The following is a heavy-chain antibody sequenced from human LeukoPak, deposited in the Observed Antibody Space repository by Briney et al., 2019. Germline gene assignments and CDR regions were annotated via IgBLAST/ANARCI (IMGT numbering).Heavy chain of an antibody. V-gene: IGHV3-48*02. Sequence: PGGSLRLSCEASGFTFSTYTMNGVRQAPGKGLEWLSYISGSSSTIYYTDSVKGRFTISRDNAKNSLYLQMNSLRDEDTAVYYCARDKTVASPALDYWGQGILVTVSS. CDR1: GFTFSTYT. J-gene: IGHJ4*02. CDR2: ISGSSSTI. D-gene: IGHD4-23*01. CDR3: ARDKTVASPALDY.